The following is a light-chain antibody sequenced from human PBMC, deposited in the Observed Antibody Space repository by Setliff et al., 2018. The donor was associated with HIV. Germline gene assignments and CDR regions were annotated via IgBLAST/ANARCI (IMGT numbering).Light chain of an antibody. J-gene: IGLJ1*01. Sequence: QSVLTQPPSASGTPGQRVTISCSGSSSNIGTNSVNWYQQLPGTAPKLLIYSNNQRPSGVPARFSGSKSGTSASLAISGLQSEDEADYYCAAWDDSLTALYVFGTGTKVTVL. CDR1: SSNIGTNS. CDR2: SNN. CDR3: AAWDDSLTALYV. V-gene: IGLV1-44*01.